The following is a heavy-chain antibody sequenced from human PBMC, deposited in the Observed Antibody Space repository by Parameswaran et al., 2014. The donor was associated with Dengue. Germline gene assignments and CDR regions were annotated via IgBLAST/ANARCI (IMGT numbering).Heavy chain of an antibody. CDR2: INHSGST. J-gene: IGHJ5*02. V-gene: IGHV4-34*01. D-gene: IGHD6-13*01. CDR3: ARVRSSSWYVRVRWFDP. Sequence: VRQAPGKGLEWIGEINHSGSTNYNPSLKSRVTISVDTSKNQFSLKLSSVTAADTAVYYCARVRSSSWYVRVRWFDPWGQGTLVTVSS.